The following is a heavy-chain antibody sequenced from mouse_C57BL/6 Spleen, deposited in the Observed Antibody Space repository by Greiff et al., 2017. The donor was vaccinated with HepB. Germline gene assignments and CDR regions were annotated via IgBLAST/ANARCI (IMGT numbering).Heavy chain of an antibody. CDR3: ARHEDISGGFAY. D-gene: IGHD1-1*01. Sequence: LVQPGASVKLSCKASGYTFTEYTIHWVKQRSGQGLEWIGWFYPGSGSIKYNEKFKDKATLTADKSSSTVYMELSRLTSEDSAVYFCARHEDISGGFAYWGQGTLVTVSA. CDR1: GYTFTEYT. J-gene: IGHJ3*01. V-gene: IGHV1-62-2*01. CDR2: FYPGSGSI.